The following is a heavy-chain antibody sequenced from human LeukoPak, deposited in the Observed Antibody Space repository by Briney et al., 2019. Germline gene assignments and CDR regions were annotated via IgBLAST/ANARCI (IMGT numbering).Heavy chain of an antibody. CDR1: GFSFSNCP. Sequence: GGSLRLSCAASGFSFSNCPMHWVRQAPGTGLEWVATISNVGTNKFCADSVKGRFTISRDNSKNTLYLQMNSLRSEDTALYFCARAPDSSWHNFDSWGQGTQVTVSS. V-gene: IGHV3-30-3*01. CDR2: ISNVGTNK. CDR3: ARAPDSSWHNFDS. J-gene: IGHJ4*02. D-gene: IGHD6-13*01.